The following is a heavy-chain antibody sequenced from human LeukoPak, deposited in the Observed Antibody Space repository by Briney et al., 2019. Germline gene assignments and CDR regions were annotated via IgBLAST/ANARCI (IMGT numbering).Heavy chain of an antibody. CDR3: AKDTYYDSSGPGGFDI. V-gene: IGHV3-9*01. CDR2: ISWNSESI. D-gene: IGHD3-22*01. J-gene: IGHJ3*02. CDR1: GFTFSSYA. Sequence: PGGSLRLSCAASGFTFSSYAMSWVRQAPGKGLEWVSGISWNSESIGYADSVKGRFTISRDNAKNSLYLQMNSLRPEDTALYYCAKDTYYDSSGPGGFDIWGQGTMVTVSS.